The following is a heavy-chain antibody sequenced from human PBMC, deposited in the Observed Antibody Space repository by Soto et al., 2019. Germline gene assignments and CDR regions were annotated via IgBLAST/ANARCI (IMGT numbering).Heavy chain of an antibody. CDR2: TYYRSKWYN. CDR1: GDSVSSNSAT. V-gene: IGHV6-1*01. CDR3: ARLIGNSWLDS. J-gene: IGHJ5*01. Sequence: SQTLSLTCAISGDSVSSNSATGYWIRQSPSRGLEWLGRTYYRSKWYNDYAVSVKSRITINPDTSNNQLSLQLNSVTPDDTAVYYCARLIGNSWLDSWGQGTLVTVSS. D-gene: IGHD2-8*01.